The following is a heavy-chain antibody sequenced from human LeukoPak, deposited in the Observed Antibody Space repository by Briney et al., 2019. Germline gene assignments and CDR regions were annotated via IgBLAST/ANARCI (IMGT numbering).Heavy chain of an antibody. CDR3: ARDVLSYGDSGVDY. CDR2: ISGSSTTI. CDR1: GFTFSSYT. J-gene: IGHJ4*02. V-gene: IGHV3-48*02. D-gene: IGHD2-2*01. Sequence: TGGSLRLSCAASGFTFSSYTMTWDRQAPGKGLEWVSYISGSSTTIYYADSVKGRFTISRDNAKNSLYLQMNSLRDEDTAVYYCARDVLSYGDSGVDYWGQGTLVTVSS.